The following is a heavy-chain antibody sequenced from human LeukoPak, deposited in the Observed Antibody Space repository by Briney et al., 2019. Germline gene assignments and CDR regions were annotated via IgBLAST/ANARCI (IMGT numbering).Heavy chain of an antibody. CDR2: IKSKTDGGTT. Sequence: GGSLRLSCAASGFTFSNAWMNWVRQAPGKGLEWVGRIKSKTDGGTTDYAAPVKGRFTISRDDSKNTLYLQMNSLKTEDTAVYYCTTAMRAVTMVRGVPYYYYGMDVWGQGTTVTVSS. J-gene: IGHJ6*02. D-gene: IGHD3-10*01. V-gene: IGHV3-15*07. CDR3: TTAMRAVTMVRGVPYYYYGMDV. CDR1: GFTFSNAW.